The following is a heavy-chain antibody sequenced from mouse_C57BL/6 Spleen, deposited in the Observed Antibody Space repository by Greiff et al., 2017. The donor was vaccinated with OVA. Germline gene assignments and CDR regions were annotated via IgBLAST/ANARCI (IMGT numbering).Heavy chain of an antibody. J-gene: IGHJ4*01. D-gene: IGHD3-2*02. V-gene: IGHV3-6*01. CDR3: ARDGSGYGAMDY. CDR1: GYSITSGYY. Sequence: EVKLLESGPGLVKPSQSLSLTCSVTGYSITSGYYWNWIRQFPGNKLEWMGYISYDGSNNYNPSLKNRISITRDTSKNQFFLKLNSVTTEDTATYYCARDGSGYGAMDYWGQGTSVTVSS. CDR2: ISYDGSN.